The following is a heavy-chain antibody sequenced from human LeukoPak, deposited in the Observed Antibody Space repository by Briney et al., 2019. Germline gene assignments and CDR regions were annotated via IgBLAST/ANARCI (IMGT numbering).Heavy chain of an antibody. D-gene: IGHD6-19*01. CDR3: ARHPKPTPYYSSGWYSLDNWFDP. Sequence: GESLKISCKGSGYSFTSYWIGWVRQMPGKGLEWMGIIYPGDSDTRYSPSFQGQVTISADKSISTAYLQWSSLKASDTAMYYCARHPKPTPYYSSGWYSLDNWFDPWGQGTLVTVSS. CDR2: IYPGDSDT. V-gene: IGHV5-51*01. J-gene: IGHJ5*02. CDR1: GYSFTSYW.